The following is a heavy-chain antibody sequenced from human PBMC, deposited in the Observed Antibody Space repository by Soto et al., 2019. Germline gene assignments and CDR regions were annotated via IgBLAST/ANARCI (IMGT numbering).Heavy chain of an antibody. D-gene: IGHD3-3*01. J-gene: IGHJ6*02. CDR1: GYTFTDNY. V-gene: IGHV1-2*04. CDR2: INPKSGGT. Sequence: GASVKVSCKASGYTFTDNYLHWVRQAPGQGLEWMGWINPKSGGTDFAQKFQGWVTMTRDTSISTAYMELSRLRSDDTAVYYCARGSQSITIFGVVLRMDVWGQGTTVTVSS. CDR3: ARGSQSITIFGVVLRMDV.